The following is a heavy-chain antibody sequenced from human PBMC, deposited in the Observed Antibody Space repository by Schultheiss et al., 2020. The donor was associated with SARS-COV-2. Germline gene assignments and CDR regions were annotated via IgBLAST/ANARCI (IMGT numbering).Heavy chain of an antibody. D-gene: IGHD6-19*01. CDR1: GVSITTYH. Sequence: SETLSLTCSVSGVSITTYHWSWIRQSPGKGLEYIGYIYYSGSTNYNPSLKSRVTISVDTSKNQFSLKLSSVTAADTAVYYCARDQSSGWYVGRGYYWGQGTLVTVSS. CDR3: ARDQSSGWYVGRGYY. J-gene: IGHJ4*02. CDR2: IYYSGST. V-gene: IGHV4-59*12.